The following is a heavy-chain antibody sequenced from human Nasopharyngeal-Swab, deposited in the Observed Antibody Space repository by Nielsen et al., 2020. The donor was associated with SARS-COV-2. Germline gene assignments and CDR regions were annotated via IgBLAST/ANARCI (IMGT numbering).Heavy chain of an antibody. J-gene: IGHJ6*02. V-gene: IGHV4-34*01. CDR2: INHSGST. Sequence: ESLKISCAIYGEPSSGYYWTWIRQPPGKGLECIGEINHSGSTNYNPSLKSRVTISVDTSKTQFSLKLSSVTAADTAVYYCARGSTMNGYYGMDVWGQGTTVTVSS. D-gene: IGHD3-22*01. CDR1: GEPSSGYY. CDR3: ARGSTMNGYYGMDV.